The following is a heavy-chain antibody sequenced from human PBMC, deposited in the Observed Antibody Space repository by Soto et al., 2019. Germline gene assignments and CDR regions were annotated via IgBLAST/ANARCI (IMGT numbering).Heavy chain of an antibody. D-gene: IGHD3-10*01. CDR2: IYYSGST. J-gene: IGHJ4*02. V-gene: IGHV4-31*03. Sequence: PSQLLSHTCTVAGGSISSGDYYCSWIRQHPGKGLEWIGYIYYSGSTYYNPSLKSRVTISLDTSKNQFSLKLTSVTAAVTAVYYCARDSSFGEPFDYWGQGTLVTVSS. CDR3: ARDSSFGEPFDY. CDR1: GGSISSGDYY.